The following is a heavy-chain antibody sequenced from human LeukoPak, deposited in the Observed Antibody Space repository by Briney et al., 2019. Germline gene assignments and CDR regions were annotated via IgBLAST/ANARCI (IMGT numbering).Heavy chain of an antibody. CDR2: IKSHGDNT. CDR1: GFTFSSYA. CDR3: ARYSGSYYYPPAWDL. J-gene: IGHJ4*02. D-gene: IGHD1-26*01. Sequence: GGSLRLSCAASGFTFSSYAMTWVRQAPGMGLEWVSTIKSHGDNTYYSDSVKGRFTISRDNSKNTLFLQMNSLRAEDTAVYYCARYSGSYYYPPAWDLWGQGTLVTVSS. V-gene: IGHV3-23*01.